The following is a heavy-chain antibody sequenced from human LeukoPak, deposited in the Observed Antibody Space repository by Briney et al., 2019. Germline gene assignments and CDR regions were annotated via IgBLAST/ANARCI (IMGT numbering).Heavy chain of an antibody. D-gene: IGHD5-12*01. Sequence: SETLSLTCTVSGGSITSYSWTWIWQPPGQGLEWIGYMYYSGSTNYNPSLKSRVTISVDTSKNQFSLNLRSVTAADTAVYYCARHGGETIVAPLLHAFDIWGQGTTVTVSS. V-gene: IGHV4-59*08. CDR3: ARHGGETIVAPLLHAFDI. CDR2: MYYSGST. J-gene: IGHJ3*02. CDR1: GGSITSYS.